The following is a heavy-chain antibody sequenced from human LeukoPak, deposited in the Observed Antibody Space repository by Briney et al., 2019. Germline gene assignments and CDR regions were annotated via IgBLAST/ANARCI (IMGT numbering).Heavy chain of an antibody. D-gene: IGHD6-13*01. CDR1: GFTFSNYW. V-gene: IGHV3-74*01. J-gene: IGHJ4*02. Sequence: GGSLRLSCAASGFTFSNYWMHWGRQAPGKGLVWLSRINSDGSSTSYADSVKGRFTISRDNAKNTLYVQMNSLRDEDTAVYYCVRQYRVAAPADYWGQGTLVTVSS. CDR2: INSDGSST. CDR3: VRQYRVAAPADY.